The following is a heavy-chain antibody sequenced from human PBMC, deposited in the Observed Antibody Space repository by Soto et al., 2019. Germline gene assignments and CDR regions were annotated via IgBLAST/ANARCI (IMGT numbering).Heavy chain of an antibody. CDR1: GYTLTELS. CDR3: ATLGFRPYYFDY. V-gene: IGHV1-24*01. J-gene: IGHJ4*02. CDR2: FDPEDGET. Sequence: ASVKVSCKVSGYTLTELSMHWVRQAPGKGLEWMGGFDPEDGETIYAQKFQGRVTMTEDTSTDTAYMEPSSLRSEDTAVYYCATLGFRPYYFDYWGQGTLVTVSS.